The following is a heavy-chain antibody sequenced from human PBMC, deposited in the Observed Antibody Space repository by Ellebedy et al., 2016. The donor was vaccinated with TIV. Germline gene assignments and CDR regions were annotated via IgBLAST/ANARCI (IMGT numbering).Heavy chain of an antibody. J-gene: IGHJ5*02. CDR1: GGSISSGDYY. V-gene: IGHV4-30-4*01. Sequence: SETLSLTXTVSGGSISSGDYYWSWIRQPPGKGLEWIGYIYYSGSTYYNPSLKSRVTISVDTSKNQFSLKLSSVTAADTAVYYCARVHITILLGLGWFDPWGQGTLVTVSS. D-gene: IGHD3-3*01. CDR2: IYYSGST. CDR3: ARVHITILLGLGWFDP.